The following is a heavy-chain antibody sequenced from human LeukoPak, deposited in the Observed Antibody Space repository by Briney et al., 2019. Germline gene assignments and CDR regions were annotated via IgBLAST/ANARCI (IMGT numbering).Heavy chain of an antibody. CDR3: TRSSKDIVVVPADPTHAFDI. D-gene: IGHD2-2*01. V-gene: IGHV4-31*03. CDR2: IYYSGST. CDR1: GGSISSGGYY. Sequence: PSETLSLTCTVSGGSISSGGYYWSWIRQHPGKGLEWIGYIYYSGSTYYNPSLKSRVTISVDTSNNQSSLKLSSVTAADTAVYYCTRSSKDIVVVPADPTHAFDIWGQGTMVTVSS. J-gene: IGHJ3*02.